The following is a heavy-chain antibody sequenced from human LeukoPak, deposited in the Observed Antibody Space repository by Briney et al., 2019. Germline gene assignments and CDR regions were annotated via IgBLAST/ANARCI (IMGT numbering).Heavy chain of an antibody. J-gene: IGHJ4*02. CDR3: ARAADCSGGSCYFDY. D-gene: IGHD2-15*01. CDR1: GFTFSSYW. CDR2: IKQDGSEK. V-gene: IGHV3-7*01. Sequence: PGGSLRLSCAASGFTFSSYWMSSVRQAPGKGLEWVANIKQDGSEKYYVDSVKGRFTISRDNAKNSLYLQMNSLRAEDTAVYYCARAADCSGGSCYFDYWGQGTLVTVSS.